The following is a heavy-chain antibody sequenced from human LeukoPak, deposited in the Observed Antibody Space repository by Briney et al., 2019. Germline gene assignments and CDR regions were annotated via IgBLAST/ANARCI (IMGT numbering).Heavy chain of an antibody. V-gene: IGHV4-61*09. Sequence: SETLSHICTVSGGHINRGSYYWNWIRQSAGKGLEWIGHIHTTGSTNYNPSLKSRVTTSLDTSKNQFSLKLNSVTAADTAVYYCARCTSTSCYNFDYWGQGSLVTVSS. CDR3: ARCTSTSCYNFDY. CDR1: GGHINRGSYY. CDR2: IHTTGST. J-gene: IGHJ4*02. D-gene: IGHD2-2*02.